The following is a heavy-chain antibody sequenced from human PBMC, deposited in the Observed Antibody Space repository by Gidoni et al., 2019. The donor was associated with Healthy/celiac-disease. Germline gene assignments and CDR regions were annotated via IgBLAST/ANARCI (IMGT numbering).Heavy chain of an antibody. CDR2: IIPIIGTA. D-gene: IGHD6-13*01. V-gene: IGHV1-69*01. CDR1: GGTFSSYA. Sequence: VQLVQSGAAVKKPGSPVKVSCQASGGTFSSYAISWVRQAPGQGLEWMGGIIPIIGTANYAQKFKGRVTITADESTSTAYMELSSLRYEDTAVYYCAGEESSSWYKSWGQGTLVTVSS. CDR3: AGEESSSWYKS. J-gene: IGHJ4*02.